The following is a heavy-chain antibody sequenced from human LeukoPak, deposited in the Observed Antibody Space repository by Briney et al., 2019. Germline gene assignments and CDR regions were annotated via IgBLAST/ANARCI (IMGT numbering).Heavy chain of an antibody. CDR3: ARDAAVPRYCSGGSSYSVDFDY. J-gene: IGHJ4*02. Sequence: ASVKVSCKASGYTFTSYGISWVRQAPGQGLEWMGWISAYNGNTNYAQKLQGRVTMTTDTSTSTAYMELRSLRSDDTAVYYCARDAAVPRYCSGGSSYSVDFDYWGQGTLVTVSS. D-gene: IGHD2-15*01. CDR1: GYTFTSYG. CDR2: ISAYNGNT. V-gene: IGHV1-18*04.